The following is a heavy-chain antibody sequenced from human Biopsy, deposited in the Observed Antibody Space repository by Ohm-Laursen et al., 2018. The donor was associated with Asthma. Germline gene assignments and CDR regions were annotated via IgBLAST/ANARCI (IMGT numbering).Heavy chain of an antibody. Sequence: SLRLSCTASGFMFRSFGMHWVRQAPGKGLEWVAVISYDGNHKFYEDSVKGRFTISRDNSKNTLYLQMNSLRAEDTAVYYCAKLNGVYDSSGYYPDYWGQGTLVTVSS. J-gene: IGHJ4*02. CDR3: AKLNGVYDSSGYYPDY. D-gene: IGHD3-22*01. CDR1: GFMFRSFG. V-gene: IGHV3-30*18. CDR2: ISYDGNHK.